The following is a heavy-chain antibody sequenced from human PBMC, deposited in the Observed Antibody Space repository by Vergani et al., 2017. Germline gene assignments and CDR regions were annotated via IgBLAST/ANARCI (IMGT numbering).Heavy chain of an antibody. Sequence: QVQLQQWGAGVVKPSGTLSLTCAVFGESFSSFYWSWIRQPPGKGLEWIGEINNDGHTNYNPSLESRVTVSRDTAKNQFSLNLMSVTAADTAMYYCAVRARVSLVGGEIVTKRTFDYWGQGSLVTVSS. J-gene: IGHJ4*02. D-gene: IGHD3-10*01. CDR1: GESFSSFY. CDR3: AVRARVSLVGGEIVTKRTFDY. CDR2: INNDGHT. V-gene: IGHV4-34*02.